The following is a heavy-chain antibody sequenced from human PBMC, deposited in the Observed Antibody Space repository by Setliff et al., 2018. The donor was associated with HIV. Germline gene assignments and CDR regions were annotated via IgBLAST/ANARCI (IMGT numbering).Heavy chain of an antibody. J-gene: IGHJ6*03. CDR3: ARRAGHTNYFYYMDV. D-gene: IGHD6-19*01. CDR1: GGTFSTYA. V-gene: IGHV1-69*13. CDR2: FIPIFRTT. Sequence: SVKVSCKASGGTFSTYAISWVRQAPGLGLEWMGGFIPIFRTTNYAQKFQGRVTIIADESTSTAYMELSSLKSDDTALYYCARRAGHTNYFYYMDVWGKGTTVTVSS.